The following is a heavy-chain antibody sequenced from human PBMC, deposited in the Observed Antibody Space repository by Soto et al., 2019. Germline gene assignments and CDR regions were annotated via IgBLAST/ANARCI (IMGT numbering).Heavy chain of an antibody. CDR1: VGSFSGYY. CDR2: INHSGST. D-gene: IGHD3-10*01. Sequence: PSETLSLTCAVYVGSFSGYYWSWIHQPPGKGLEWIGEINHSGSTNYNPSLKSRVTISVDASKDQFSRMLSSVTAADTAVYYCARLSAWKVRGVTIYYYYGIDVWGQETTLTVSS. V-gene: IGHV4-34*01. CDR3: ARLSAWKVRGVTIYYYYGIDV. J-gene: IGHJ6*02.